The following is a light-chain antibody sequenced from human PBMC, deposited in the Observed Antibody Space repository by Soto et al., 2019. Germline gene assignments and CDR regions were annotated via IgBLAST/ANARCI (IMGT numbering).Light chain of an antibody. J-gene: IGLJ1*01. V-gene: IGLV2-14*03. Sequence: QSVLTQPGPLSGAPGQSGTISFTGTSRDIGGYNFVSWYQQLPDKAPRLMVYDVTYRPSGVSSRFSGSKSGNTASLTISGLQAEDEADYYCASYTTSDTYVFGTGTKVTVL. CDR1: SRDIGGYNF. CDR3: ASYTTSDTYV. CDR2: DVT.